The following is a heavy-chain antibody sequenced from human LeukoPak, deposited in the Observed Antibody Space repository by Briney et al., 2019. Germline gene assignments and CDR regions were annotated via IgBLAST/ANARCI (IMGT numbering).Heavy chain of an antibody. CDR1: GGTFSTYA. V-gene: IGHV1-69*06. D-gene: IGHD3-22*01. CDR2: VIPMFGTA. J-gene: IGHJ4*02. Sequence: SVKVSSKASGGTFSTYAISWVRQAPGHGLEWMGRVIPMFGTADYAQKFQGRVTITADKSTSTAYMELSSLRSEDTAVYYWTRHYDSSGYPSLNYFDYWGQGTLVTVSS. CDR3: TRHYDSSGYPSLNYFDY.